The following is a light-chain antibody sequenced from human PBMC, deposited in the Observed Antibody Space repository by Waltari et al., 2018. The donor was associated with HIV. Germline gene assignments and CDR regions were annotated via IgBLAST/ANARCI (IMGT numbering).Light chain of an antibody. CDR2: GVN. Sequence: QSALTQPPSASGSPGQSVTISCTGTSSDVGGYNYVYWYQQHPGKAPKLMIYGVNKRPSGVPVRFSGSKSGNTASLTVSGLQAEDEAEYYCSSYAGSNNVVFGGGTKLTVL. J-gene: IGLJ2*01. CDR3: SSYAGSNNVV. CDR1: SSDVGGYNY. V-gene: IGLV2-8*01.